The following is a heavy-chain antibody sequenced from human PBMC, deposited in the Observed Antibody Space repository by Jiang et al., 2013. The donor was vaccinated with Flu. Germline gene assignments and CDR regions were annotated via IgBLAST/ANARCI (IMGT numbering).Heavy chain of an antibody. CDR2: INPSGGST. CDR1: GYTFTSYY. J-gene: IGHJ6*02. Sequence: GAEVKKPGASVKVSCKASGYTFTSYYMHWVRQAPGQGLEWMGIINPSGGSTSYAQKFQGRVTMTRDTSTSTVYMELSSLRSEDTAVYYCARDTYSSGPHILLSGMDVWGQGTTVTGLL. CDR3: ARDTYSSGPHILLSGMDV. V-gene: IGHV1-46*01. D-gene: IGHD6-19*01.